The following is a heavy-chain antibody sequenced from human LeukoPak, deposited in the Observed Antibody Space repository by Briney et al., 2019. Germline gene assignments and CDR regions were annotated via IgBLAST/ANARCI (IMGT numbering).Heavy chain of an antibody. Sequence: GGSLRLSCAASGFTFSSHAMHWVRQAPGKGLEYVSAISSNGGSTYYANSVKGRFTISRDNSKNTLYLQMGSLRAEDMAVYYCARDGPYYYDSSGYYPFDYWGQGTLVTVSS. J-gene: IGHJ4*02. CDR2: ISSNGGST. CDR3: ARDGPYYYDSSGYYPFDY. V-gene: IGHV3-64*01. CDR1: GFTFSSHA. D-gene: IGHD3-22*01.